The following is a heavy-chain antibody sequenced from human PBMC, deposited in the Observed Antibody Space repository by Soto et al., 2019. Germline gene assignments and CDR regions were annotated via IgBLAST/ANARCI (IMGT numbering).Heavy chain of an antibody. Sequence: QVQLVESGGGVVQPGRSLRLSCAASGFTFSSYGMHWVRQAPGKGLEWVAVISYDGSNKYYADSVKGRFTISRDNSKNTLYLQMNSLRAEDTAVYYCAGPITTDRAAAGTIDYWGQGTLVTVSS. CDR2: ISYDGSNK. CDR3: AGPITTDRAAAGTIDY. D-gene: IGHD6-13*01. J-gene: IGHJ4*02. V-gene: IGHV3-30*03. CDR1: GFTFSSYG.